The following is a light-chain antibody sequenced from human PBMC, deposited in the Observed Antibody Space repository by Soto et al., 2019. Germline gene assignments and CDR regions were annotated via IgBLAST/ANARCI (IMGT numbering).Light chain of an antibody. CDR1: SSDVGGYNY. CDR3: SSYTSSTTLYYV. J-gene: IGLJ1*01. Sequence: QSALTQPASVSGSPGQSITISCTGTSSDVGGYNYVSWYQQHPDKAPKLTIYDVSNRPSGVSNRFSGPKSGNTASLTISGLQAEDEADYYCSSYTSSTTLYYVFGTGTKVTVL. CDR2: DVS. V-gene: IGLV2-14*01.